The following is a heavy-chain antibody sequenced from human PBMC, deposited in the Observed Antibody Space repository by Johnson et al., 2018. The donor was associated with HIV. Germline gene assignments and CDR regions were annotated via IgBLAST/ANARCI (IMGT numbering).Heavy chain of an antibody. Sequence: QVQLVESGGGLVQPGGSLRLSCAASGFTFSSYAMHWVRQAPGKGLEWVAVISYDGSNKYYADSVKGRFTISRDNSKNTLYLQMNSLRAEDTAVYYGARWEGSSSWQRVCGAFDIWGQGTMVTVSS. J-gene: IGHJ3*02. CDR3: ARWEGSSSWQRVCGAFDI. V-gene: IGHV3-30-3*01. CDR1: GFTFSSYA. CDR2: ISYDGSNK. D-gene: IGHD6-13*01.